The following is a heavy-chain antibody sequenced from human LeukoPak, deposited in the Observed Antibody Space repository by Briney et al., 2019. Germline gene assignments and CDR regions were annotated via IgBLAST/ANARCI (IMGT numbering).Heavy chain of an antibody. CDR1: GFPFSSYS. Sequence: PGGSLRLSCAASGFPFSSYSMNWVRQTPGKGLEWVSSITRGSIYTFYADSVKGRYTISRDNDKNSLSLQMNSLRGEDTAVYYCARDPYNGSYGDDYYYYMDVWGKGTTVTISS. D-gene: IGHD1-26*01. CDR2: ITRGSIYT. CDR3: ARDPYNGSYGDDYYYYMDV. V-gene: IGHV3-21*01. J-gene: IGHJ6*03.